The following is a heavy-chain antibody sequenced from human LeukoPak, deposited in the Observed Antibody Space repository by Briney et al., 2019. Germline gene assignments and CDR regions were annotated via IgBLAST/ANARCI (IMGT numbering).Heavy chain of an antibody. J-gene: IGHJ4*02. CDR1: GGSFSGYY. Sequence: PSETLSLTCAVYGGSFSGYYWSWIRQPPGKGQEWIGEINHSGSTNYNPSLKSRVTISVDTSKNQFSLKLSSVTAADTAVYYCARMGVGEKLDYWGQGTLVTVSS. V-gene: IGHV4-34*01. CDR2: INHSGST. D-gene: IGHD4-17*01. CDR3: ARMGVGEKLDY.